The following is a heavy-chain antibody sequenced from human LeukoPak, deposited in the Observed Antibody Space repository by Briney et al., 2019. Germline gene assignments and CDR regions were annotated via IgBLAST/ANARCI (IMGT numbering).Heavy chain of an antibody. V-gene: IGHV1-18*01. J-gene: IGHJ4*02. CDR1: GGTFSSYA. Sequence: ASVKVSCKASGGTFSSYAISWVRQAPGQGLEWVGWIRGDNGNTNYAQKLQGRVTMTTDTSTSTAYMELRSLGSDETAVYYCARVDLLTGYYFFDYWGQGTLVTVSS. CDR3: ARVDLLTGYYFFDY. D-gene: IGHD3-9*01. CDR2: IRGDNGNT.